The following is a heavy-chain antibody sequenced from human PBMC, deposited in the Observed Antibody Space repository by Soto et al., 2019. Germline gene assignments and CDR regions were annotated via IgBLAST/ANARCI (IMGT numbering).Heavy chain of an antibody. CDR2: INPNSGGT. J-gene: IGHJ4*02. CDR1: GYTFTGYY. V-gene: IGHV1-2*04. Sequence: ASVKVSCKASGYTFTGYYMHWVRQAPGQGLEWMGWINPNSGGTNYAQKFQGWVTMTRDTSISTAYMELSRLRSDDTAVYYCAFTPRAVTTPYYFDYWGQGTLVTVSS. CDR3: AFTPRAVTTPYYFDY. D-gene: IGHD4-17*01.